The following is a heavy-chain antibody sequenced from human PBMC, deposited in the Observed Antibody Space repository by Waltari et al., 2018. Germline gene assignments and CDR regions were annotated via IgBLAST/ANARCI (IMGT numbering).Heavy chain of an antibody. CDR2: VSYSGTT. CDR1: GVSITSNRHY. D-gene: IGHD5-12*01. Sequence: QLQLKESGPRLVRPSETLSLICRVSGVSITSNRHYWAWIRQSPGQGLEWLGTVSYSGTTYISPSLKNRVSVSRDTSKNQVSLILGSVTAADMAVYYCATYIGASVGTAAFDVWGQGTMVTVSS. J-gene: IGHJ3*01. CDR3: ATYIGASVGTAAFDV. V-gene: IGHV4-39*01.